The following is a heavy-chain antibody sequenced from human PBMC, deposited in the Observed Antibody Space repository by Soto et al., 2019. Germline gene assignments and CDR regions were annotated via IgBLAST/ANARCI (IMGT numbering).Heavy chain of an antibody. V-gene: IGHV3-13*01. Sequence: GSLRLSCAASGFTFSSYDMHWVRQATGKGLEWVSAIGTAGDTYYPGSVKGRFTISRENAKNSLYLQMNSLRAGDTAVYYCARGYCSGGSCRKTHYYYYGMDVWGQGTTVTVSS. D-gene: IGHD2-15*01. J-gene: IGHJ6*02. CDR3: ARGYCSGGSCRKTHYYYYGMDV. CDR2: IGTAGDT. CDR1: GFTFSSYD.